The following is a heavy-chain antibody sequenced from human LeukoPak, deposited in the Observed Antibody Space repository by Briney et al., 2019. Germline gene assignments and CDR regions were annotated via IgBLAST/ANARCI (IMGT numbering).Heavy chain of an antibody. CDR1: GGTFSSYA. D-gene: IGHD6-6*01. CDR2: IIPIFGTA. Sequence: SVKVSCKASGGTFSSYAISLVRQAPGQGLEWMGGIIPIFGTANYAQKFQGRVTITTDESTSTACMELSSLRSEDTAVYYCARDGNKMGSSYYYYYMDVWGKGTTVTVSS. V-gene: IGHV1-69*05. CDR3: ARDGNKMGSSYYYYYMDV. J-gene: IGHJ6*03.